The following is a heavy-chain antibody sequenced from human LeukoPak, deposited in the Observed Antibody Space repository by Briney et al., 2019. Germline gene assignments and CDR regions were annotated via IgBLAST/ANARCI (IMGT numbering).Heavy chain of an antibody. D-gene: IGHD3-10*01. CDR2: INHSGST. V-gene: IGHV4-34*01. CDR1: GGSFSGYY. J-gene: IGHJ6*02. CDR3: ASRRIYYGSRSRRHLYYYYGMDV. Sequence: PSETLSLTCAVYGGSFSGYYWSWIRQPPGKGLEWIGEINHSGSTNYNSSLKSRVTISVDTSKNQFSLKLSSVTAADTAVYYCASRRIYYGSRSRRHLYYYYGMDVWGQGTTATVSS.